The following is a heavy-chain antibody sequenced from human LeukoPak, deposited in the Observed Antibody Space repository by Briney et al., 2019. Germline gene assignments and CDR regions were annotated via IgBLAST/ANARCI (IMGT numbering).Heavy chain of an antibody. J-gene: IGHJ6*02. V-gene: IGHV5-51*01. CDR3: ARQIAGGAVAPMDV. Sequence: GGSLEISCKGSGCIFTSYWIGWVRQLPGKGLEGMGIIYPGDSDTRYSPSFQGQVTISADKSISTAYLQWSSLKASDTAMYYCARQIAGGAVAPMDVWGQGTTVTVSS. D-gene: IGHD5-12*01. CDR1: GCIFTSYW. CDR2: IYPGDSDT.